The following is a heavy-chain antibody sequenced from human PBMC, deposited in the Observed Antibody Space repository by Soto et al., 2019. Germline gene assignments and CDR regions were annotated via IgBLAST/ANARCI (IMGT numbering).Heavy chain of an antibody. J-gene: IGHJ4*02. V-gene: IGHV4-59*02. D-gene: IGHD6-6*01. CDR1: GGSVSGYC. Sequence: SWSLSLTCTVSGGSVSGYCGSWIRQPPGKGLEWIGYIYYSGTTIYIPSLKSRVTISVDTSKNQFSLKLSSVTAADTAVYYCARDCSSSRTFDYWAQGTLVTVSS. CDR3: ARDCSSSRTFDY. CDR2: IYYSGTT.